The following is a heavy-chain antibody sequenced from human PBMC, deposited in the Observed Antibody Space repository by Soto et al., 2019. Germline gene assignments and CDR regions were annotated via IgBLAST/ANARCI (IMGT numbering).Heavy chain of an antibody. J-gene: IGHJ4*02. D-gene: IGHD6-19*01. CDR2: INAGNGNT. Sequence: ASLKVSCKASGYTFTGYYMHWVRQAPGQGLEWMGWINAGNGNTKYSQKFQGRVTITRDTSASTAYMELSSLRSEDTAVYYCARAVAVPADFDYWGQGTLVTVSS. CDR3: ARAVAVPADFDY. V-gene: IGHV1-3*01. CDR1: GYTFTGYY.